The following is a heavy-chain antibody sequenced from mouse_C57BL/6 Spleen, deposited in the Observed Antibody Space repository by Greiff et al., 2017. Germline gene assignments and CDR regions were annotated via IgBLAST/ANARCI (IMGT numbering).Heavy chain of an antibody. J-gene: IGHJ2*01. Sequence: QVQLQQSGAELVKPGASVKISCKASGYAFSSYWMNWVKQRPGKGLEWIGQIYPGDGDTNYNGKFKGKATLTADKSSSTAYMQLSSLTSEDSAVYFCASDYYGSSYVDDWGQGTTLTVSS. CDR2: IYPGDGDT. V-gene: IGHV1-80*01. D-gene: IGHD1-1*01. CDR1: GYAFSSYW. CDR3: ASDYYGSSYVDD.